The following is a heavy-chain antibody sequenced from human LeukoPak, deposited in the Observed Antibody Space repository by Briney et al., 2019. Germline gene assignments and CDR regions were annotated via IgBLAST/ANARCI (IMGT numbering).Heavy chain of an antibody. CDR3: ARESPYSYGLTGDY. V-gene: IGHV1-18*01. CDR1: GYTFTSYG. J-gene: IGHJ4*02. CDR2: ISAYNGNT. Sequence: ASLKLSCKASGYTFTSYGISWVRQAPGQGLEWMGWISAYNGNTNYAQKLQGRVTMTPDTTTSTAYMELRSLRSDDTAVYYCARESPYSYGLTGDYWGQGTLVTVSS. D-gene: IGHD5-18*01.